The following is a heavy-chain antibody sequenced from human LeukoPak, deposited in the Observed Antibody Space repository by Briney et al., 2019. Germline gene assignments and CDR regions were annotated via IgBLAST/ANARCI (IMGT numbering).Heavy chain of an antibody. V-gene: IGHV3-7*01. CDR2: INEDGATK. CDR3: ARDRSTVAGIDY. Sequence: GGSPRLSCAASGFTFSDHWMAWVRQAPGKGREWVANINEDGATKNYVDSVKGRFTISRDSAKNSLHLQMNSLRGEDAAVYYCARDRSTVAGIDYWGQGTLVTVSS. J-gene: IGHJ4*02. CDR1: GFTFSDHW. D-gene: IGHD6-19*01.